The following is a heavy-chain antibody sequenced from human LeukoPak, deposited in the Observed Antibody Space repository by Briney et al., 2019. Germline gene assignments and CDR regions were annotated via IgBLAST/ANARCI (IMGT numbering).Heavy chain of an antibody. V-gene: IGHV3-7*01. D-gene: IGHD2-8*01. CDR3: ARGGTNHGRFDY. J-gene: IGHJ4*02. CDR2: IKQDGSEK. CDR1: GFTFSSYS. Sequence: GGSLRLSCAASGFTFSSYSMNWVRQAPGKGLEWVATIKQDGSEKYYVDSVKGRFTISRDNAKNSLFLQMNSLRAEDTAVYYCARGGTNHGRFDYWGQGTLVTVSS.